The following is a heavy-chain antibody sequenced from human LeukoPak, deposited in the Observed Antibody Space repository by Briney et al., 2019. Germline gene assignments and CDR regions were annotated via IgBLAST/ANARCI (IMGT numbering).Heavy chain of an antibody. V-gene: IGHV3-74*01. CDR3: VSDSGSRSGGDY. J-gene: IGHJ4*02. D-gene: IGHD1-26*01. CDR1: GLTFSSYW. Sequence: GGSLRLSCAASGLTFSSYWMHWVRQAPGKGLVWVSRIDGDGNNINYAGSVKGRFTISRDNAKNTLYLQMNSLRPEDTAVYYCVSDSGSRSGGDYWGQGTLVTVSS. CDR2: IDGDGNNI.